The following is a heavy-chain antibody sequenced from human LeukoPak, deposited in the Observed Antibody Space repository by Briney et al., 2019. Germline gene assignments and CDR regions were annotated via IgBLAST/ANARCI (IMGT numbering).Heavy chain of an antibody. V-gene: IGHV3-48*03. CDR3: ATTSADYSSGWFFDY. CDR2: ISSSGSTI. CDR1: GFTFSSYE. D-gene: IGHD6-19*01. Sequence: GGSLRPSCAASGFTFSSYEMNWVRQAPGKGLEWVSYISSSGSTIYYADSVKGRFTISRDNAKNSLYLQMNSLRAEDTAVYYCATTSADYSSGWFFDYWGQGTLVTVSS. J-gene: IGHJ4*02.